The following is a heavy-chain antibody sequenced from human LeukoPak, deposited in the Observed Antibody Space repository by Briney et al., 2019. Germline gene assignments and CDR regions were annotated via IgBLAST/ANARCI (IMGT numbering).Heavy chain of an antibody. Sequence: SETLSLTCAVYGGSFSGYYWSWIRQPPGKGLEWIGYIYYSGSTNYNPSLKSRVTISVDTSKNQFSLKLSSVTAADTAVYYCARLIWFGSASDIWGQGTMVTVSS. CDR3: ARLIWFGSASDI. CDR1: GGSFSGYY. D-gene: IGHD3-10*01. CDR2: IYYSGST. J-gene: IGHJ3*02. V-gene: IGHV4-59*08.